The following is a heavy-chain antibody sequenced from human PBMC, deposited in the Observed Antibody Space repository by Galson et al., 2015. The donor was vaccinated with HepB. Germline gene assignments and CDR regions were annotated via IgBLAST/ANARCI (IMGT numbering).Heavy chain of an antibody. J-gene: IGHJ3*02. V-gene: IGHV3-30-3*01. CDR2: ISYDGSNK. CDR3: ARLTSCSGGSCSYAFDI. Sequence: SLRLSCAASGFTFSSYAMHWVRQAPGKGLEWVAVISYDGSNKYYADSVKGRFTISRDNSKNTLYLQMNSLRAEDTAVYYCARLTSCSGGSCSYAFDIWGQGTMVTVSS. D-gene: IGHD2-15*01. CDR1: GFTFSSYA.